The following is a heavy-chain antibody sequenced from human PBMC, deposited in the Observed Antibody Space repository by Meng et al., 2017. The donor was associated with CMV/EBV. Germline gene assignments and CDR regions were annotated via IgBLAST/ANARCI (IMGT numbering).Heavy chain of an antibody. CDR2: INEDGSFT. D-gene: IGHD2-8*01. CDR3: RDGHYSNR. CDR1: GFTFSSYW. J-gene: IGHJ4*02. Sequence: EVQLVESGGTLVQRGGSLRLSCADSGFTFSSYWMHWVRQVPGEGLVWVSRINEDGSFTSYAGSVQGRFTISRDNAKNTLYLQMSSLRVEDTALYYCRDGHYSNRWGQGTLVTVSS. V-gene: IGHV3-74*03.